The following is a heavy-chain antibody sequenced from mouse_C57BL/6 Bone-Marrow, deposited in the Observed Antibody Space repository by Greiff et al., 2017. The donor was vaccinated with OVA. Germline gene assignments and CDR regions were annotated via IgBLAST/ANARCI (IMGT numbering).Heavy chain of an antibody. CDR3: AKNSSFYYYGSSY. V-gene: IGHV2-5*01. Sequence: VQGVESGPGLVQPSQSLSITCTVSGFSLTSYGVHWVRQSPGKGLEWLGVIWRGGSTDYNAAFMSRLSITKDNSKSQVFFKMNSLQADDTAIYYCAKNSSFYYYGSSYWGQGTTLTVSS. CDR1: GFSLTSYG. D-gene: IGHD1-1*01. CDR2: IWRGGST. J-gene: IGHJ2*01.